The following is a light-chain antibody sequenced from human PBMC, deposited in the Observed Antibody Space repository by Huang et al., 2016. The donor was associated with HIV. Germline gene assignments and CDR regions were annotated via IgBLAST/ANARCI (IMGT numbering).Light chain of an antibody. J-gene: IGKJ4*01. Sequence: IILTQSPATLSVSPGEGATLSCRASQSIGTNLAWYQQGPGQAPRLLVYGASTRAPGVPVRFSGSGSGTQFNLTRSSLQSEDVATYYCQHYSNWPPLTFGGGTKVDI. CDR2: GAS. V-gene: IGKV3-15*01. CDR3: QHYSNWPPLT. CDR1: QSIGTN.